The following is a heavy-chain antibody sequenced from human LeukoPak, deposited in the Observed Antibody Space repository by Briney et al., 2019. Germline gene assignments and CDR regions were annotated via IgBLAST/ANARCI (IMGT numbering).Heavy chain of an antibody. CDR1: GFTFSSYG. CDR2: ISYDGSNK. V-gene: IGHV3-30*18. D-gene: IGHD5-24*01. CDR3: AKGGQKMATIIGFDY. J-gene: IGHJ4*02. Sequence: PGRSLRLSCAASGFTFSSYGMHWVRQAPGKGLEWVAVISYDGSNKYYADSVKGRFTISRDNSKNTLYLQMNSLRAEDTAVYYCAKGGQKMATIIGFDYWGQGTLVTVSS.